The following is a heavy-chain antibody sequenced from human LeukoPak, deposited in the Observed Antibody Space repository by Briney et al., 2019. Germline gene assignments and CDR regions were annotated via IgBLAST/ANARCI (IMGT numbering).Heavy chain of an antibody. V-gene: IGHV3-30-3*01. CDR1: GFTFSGYA. D-gene: IGHD6-19*01. Sequence: GRSLRLSCAASGFTFSGYAMHWVRQAPGKGLEWVAVISLDGISKYYADSVKGRFTISRDNSENTLYLQMNSLRTEDTALYYCARDVDSSGWGQGTLVTVSS. CDR3: ARDVDSSG. CDR2: ISLDGISK. J-gene: IGHJ4*02.